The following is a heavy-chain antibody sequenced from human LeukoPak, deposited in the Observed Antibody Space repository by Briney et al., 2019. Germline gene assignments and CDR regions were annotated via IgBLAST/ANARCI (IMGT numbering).Heavy chain of an antibody. CDR1: GESFKDYY. CDR3: ARRQWLVRPKAHAFDI. D-gene: IGHD6-19*01. J-gene: IGHJ3*02. Sequence: SETLSLTCAVYGESFKDYYWNWIRQPPGKGLEWIGEINHSGSSNYNPSLKSRVTISVDTSKNQFSLKLSSVTAADTAVYYCARRQWLVRPKAHAFDIWGQGTMVTVSS. CDR2: INHSGSS. V-gene: IGHV4-34*01.